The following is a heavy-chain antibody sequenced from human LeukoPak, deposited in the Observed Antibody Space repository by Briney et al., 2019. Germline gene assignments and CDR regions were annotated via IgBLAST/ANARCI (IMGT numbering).Heavy chain of an antibody. Sequence: GGSLRLACAASGFSFSNYGMSWVRQAPGKGLEWVSAISGSGDSTFYADSVKGRFTISRDNSKNTLYLQMNSLRAEDTAVYYCARDKYPGGFDHWGQGTLVTVSS. CDR1: GFSFSNYG. CDR2: ISGSGDST. CDR3: ARDKYPGGFDH. V-gene: IGHV3-23*01. J-gene: IGHJ4*02. D-gene: IGHD2-2*02.